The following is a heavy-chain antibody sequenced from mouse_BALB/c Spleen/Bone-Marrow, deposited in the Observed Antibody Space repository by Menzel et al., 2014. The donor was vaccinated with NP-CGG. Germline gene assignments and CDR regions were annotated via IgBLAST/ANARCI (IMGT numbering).Heavy chain of an antibody. V-gene: IGHV4-2*02. CDR1: GFDFGRYW. CDR2: INPGSSTI. Sequence: EVKLLESGGGLVQPGGSLNLACVASGFDFGRYWMIWARQAPGKGLEWIGEINPGSSTINYSPSLKDKFIMPRDNAKNTLNLQMRKVRSEDTALYYCARLGYYGYHDNWGQGTTLTVSS. D-gene: IGHD1-2*01. J-gene: IGHJ2*01. CDR3: ARLGYYGYHDN.